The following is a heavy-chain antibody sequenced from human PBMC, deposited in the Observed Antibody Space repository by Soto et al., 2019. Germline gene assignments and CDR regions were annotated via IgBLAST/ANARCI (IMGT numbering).Heavy chain of an antibody. J-gene: IGHJ2*01. V-gene: IGHV4-59*08. CDR2: IYYSGST. CDR3: ARFNRYFVL. Sequence: QVQLQESGPGLVKPSETLSLTCTASGGSISSYYWSWIRQPPGKGLEWIGYIYYSGSTNYNPALTSRVTISVATSKHQSSLMLSSVTDADTAVYYCARFNRYFVLWGRGTLVTVSS. CDR1: GGSISSYY.